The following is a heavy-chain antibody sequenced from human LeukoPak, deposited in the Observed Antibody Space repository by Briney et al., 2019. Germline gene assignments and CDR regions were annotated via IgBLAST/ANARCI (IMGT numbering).Heavy chain of an antibody. D-gene: IGHD5-12*01. J-gene: IGHJ4*02. CDR2: IWYDGSNK. Sequence: AGGSLRLSCAASGFTFSSYGMHWVRQAPGKGLEWVAVIWYDGSNKYYADSVKGRFTISRDNSKNTLYLQMNSPRAEDTAVYYCAREDGGYVVDYWGQGTLVTVSS. V-gene: IGHV3-33*01. CDR3: AREDGGYVVDY. CDR1: GFTFSSYG.